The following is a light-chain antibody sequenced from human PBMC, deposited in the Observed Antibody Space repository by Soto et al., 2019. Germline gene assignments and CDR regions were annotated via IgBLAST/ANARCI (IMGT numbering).Light chain of an antibody. Sequence: EIVLTQSPGTLSLSPGERATLSCRASQTVSSTYLAWYQQKPGQAPRLLIYGASSRATGIPDRFSGSGSETDFTLTISRLEPEDFAVYYCQQYRGSPTFGQGTKVEIK. CDR1: QTVSSTY. CDR3: QQYRGSPT. CDR2: GAS. J-gene: IGKJ1*01. V-gene: IGKV3-20*01.